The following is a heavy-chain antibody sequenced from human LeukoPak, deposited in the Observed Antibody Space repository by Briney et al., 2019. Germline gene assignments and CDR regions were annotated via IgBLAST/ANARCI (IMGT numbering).Heavy chain of an antibody. CDR3: ARDRRLWNMDV. V-gene: IGHV3-23*01. J-gene: IGHJ6*03. D-gene: IGHD4/OR15-4a*01. CDR1: GFTFSSYA. Sequence: GGSLRLSCAASGFTFSSYAMSWVRQAPGKGLEWVSAISPSSNSIYYADSVKGRFTISRDNAKNTLYLQMNSLRADDTAVYYCARDRRLWNMDVWGTGTTVTISS. CDR2: ISPSSNSI.